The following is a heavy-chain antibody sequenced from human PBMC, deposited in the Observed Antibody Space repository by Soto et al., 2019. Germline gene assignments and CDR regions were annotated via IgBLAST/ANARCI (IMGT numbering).Heavy chain of an antibody. CDR2: INHSGST. CDR1: GGSFSGYY. D-gene: IGHD5-12*01. V-gene: IGHV4-34*01. J-gene: IGHJ4*02. Sequence: LSLTCAVYGGSFSGYYWSWIRQPPGKGLEWIGEINHSGSTNYNPSLKSRVTISVDTSKNQFSLKLSSVTAADTAVYYCARGVGLEMATTEGYFDYWGQGTLVTVSS. CDR3: ARGVGLEMATTEGYFDY.